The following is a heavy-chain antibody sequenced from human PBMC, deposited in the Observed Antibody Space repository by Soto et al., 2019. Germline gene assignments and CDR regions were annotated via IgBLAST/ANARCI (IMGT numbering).Heavy chain of an antibody. J-gene: IGHJ4*02. CDR1: GYSFSTYS. CDR2: LNTGDGNT. CDR3: ARGENYASARDVFDH. Sequence: QVLLVQSGAEVTKPGASVKVSCKASGYSFSTYSVSWVRQAPGQGLEWMGWLNTGDGNTAYAQKLQGIITLTTDTSTTTAYIELMSLRSDDTAIYDCARGENYASARDVFDHGGQGTLVTVS. V-gene: IGHV1-18*04. D-gene: IGHD3-10*01.